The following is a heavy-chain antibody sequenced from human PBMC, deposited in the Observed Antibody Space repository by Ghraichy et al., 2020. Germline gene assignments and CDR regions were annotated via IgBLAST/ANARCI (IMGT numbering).Heavy chain of an antibody. CDR2: INHSGST. D-gene: IGHD3-10*01. Sequence: SATLSPTCAVYGGSFSGYYWSWIRQPPGKGLEWIGEINHSGSTNYNPSLKSRVTISVDTSTNQFSLKLSSVTAADTAVYYCARKRPRYLYYYGSGSPDAFDIWGQGTMVTVSS. CDR1: GGSFSGYY. CDR3: ARKRPRYLYYYGSGSPDAFDI. V-gene: IGHV4-34*01. J-gene: IGHJ3*02.